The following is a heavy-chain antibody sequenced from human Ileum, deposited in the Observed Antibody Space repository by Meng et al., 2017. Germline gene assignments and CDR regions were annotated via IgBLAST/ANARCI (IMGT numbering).Heavy chain of an antibody. Sequence: QVQLQESGPGLLKSSETLSLICSVSGGSRSPYYWSWIRQPPGGGLEWIGYIYSGGTIDYNPSLKSRATISVDTTQNQLSLRLISVTAADTAVYYCASALNTWGSFYIWGQGTLVTVSS. CDR3: ASALNTWGSFYI. CDR1: GGSRSPYY. CDR2: IYSGGTI. D-gene: IGHD7-27*01. J-gene: IGHJ3*02. V-gene: IGHV4-59*08.